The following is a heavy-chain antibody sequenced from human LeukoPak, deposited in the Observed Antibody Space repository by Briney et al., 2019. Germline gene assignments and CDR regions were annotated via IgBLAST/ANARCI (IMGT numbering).Heavy chain of an antibody. CDR3: ARDGRGDRYNLFDY. D-gene: IGHD5-24*01. J-gene: IGHJ4*02. Sequence: PSETLSLTCTVSGGSISSYYWSWIRQPPGKGLEWIGYIYYSGSTNYNPSLKSRVTISVDTSKNQFSLKLSSVTAADTAVYYCARDGRGDRYNLFDYWGQGTLVTVSS. V-gene: IGHV4-59*01. CDR2: IYYSGST. CDR1: GGSISSYY.